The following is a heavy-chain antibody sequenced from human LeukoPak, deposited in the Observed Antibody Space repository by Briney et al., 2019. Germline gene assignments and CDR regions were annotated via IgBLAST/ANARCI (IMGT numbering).Heavy chain of an antibody. V-gene: IGHV3-66*01. Sequence: PTGGSLRLSCAASEFSVGSNYMSWVRQAPGKGLEWVSIIYSDGSTYYADSVKGRFTISRDNSKNTLYLQMNSLRAEDTAVYYCARDRTGQQLISRKDHYYMDVWGKGTTVTISS. CDR1: EFSVGSNY. CDR3: ARDRTGQQLISRKDHYYMDV. J-gene: IGHJ6*03. D-gene: IGHD4-11*01. CDR2: IYSDGST.